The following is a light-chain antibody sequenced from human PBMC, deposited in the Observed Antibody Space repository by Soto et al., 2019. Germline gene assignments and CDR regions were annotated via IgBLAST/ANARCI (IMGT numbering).Light chain of an antibody. CDR1: QGISSW. J-gene: IGKJ1*01. Sequence: DIQMTQSPSTLSASVGDRVTITCRASQGISSWLAWYQQKPGKAPKLLIYKASSLESGVPSRFSGSGSGTEFTLTISSLQPDDFATYYCQQYNSYSTTFGQGTKVDI. V-gene: IGKV1-5*03. CDR3: QQYNSYSTT. CDR2: KAS.